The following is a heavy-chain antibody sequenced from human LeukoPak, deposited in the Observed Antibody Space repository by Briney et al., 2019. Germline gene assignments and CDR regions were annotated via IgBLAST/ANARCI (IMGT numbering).Heavy chain of an antibody. CDR3: ARGDCGGDCYSDY. Sequence: SETLSLTCTVSGGSISSGGYYWSWIRQPPGKGLEWIGYIYHSGSTYYNPSLKSRVTISVDRSKNQFSLKLSSVTAADTAVYYCARGDCGGDCYSDYWGQGTLVTVSS. CDR2: IYHSGST. V-gene: IGHV4-30-2*01. D-gene: IGHD2-21*02. J-gene: IGHJ4*02. CDR1: GGSISSGGYY.